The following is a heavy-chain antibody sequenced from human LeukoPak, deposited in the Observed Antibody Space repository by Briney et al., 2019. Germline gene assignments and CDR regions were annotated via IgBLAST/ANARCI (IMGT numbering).Heavy chain of an antibody. D-gene: IGHD3-16*01. CDR3: ARGKTFGGVVDV. V-gene: IGHV3-13*01. CDR2: IGTAGDT. Sequence: GGSLRLSCAASGFTFGSYDMHWVRHATGKGLEWVSAIGTAGDTYYPGSVKGRFTISRENAKNSLYLQMNSLRAGDTAVYYCARGKTFGGVVDVWGKGTTVTVSS. CDR1: GFTFGSYD. J-gene: IGHJ6*04.